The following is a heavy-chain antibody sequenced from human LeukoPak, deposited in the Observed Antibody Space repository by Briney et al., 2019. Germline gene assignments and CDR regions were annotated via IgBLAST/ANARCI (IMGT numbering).Heavy chain of an antibody. CDR2: INPNSGGT. D-gene: IGHD3-10*01. Sequence: ASVKVSCKASGYTFTGYYMHWVRQAPGQGLEWMGWINPNSGGTNYAQKLQGRVTMTRDTSISTAYMGLSRLRSEDTAVYYCARGWVRGLILDPTGGDFDYWGQGTLVTVSS. J-gene: IGHJ4*02. CDR3: ARGWVRGLILDPTGGDFDY. V-gene: IGHV1-2*02. CDR1: GYTFTGYY.